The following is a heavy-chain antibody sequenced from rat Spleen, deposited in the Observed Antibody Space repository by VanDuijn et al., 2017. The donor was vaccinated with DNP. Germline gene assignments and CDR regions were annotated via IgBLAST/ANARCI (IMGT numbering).Heavy chain of an antibody. CDR3: ARDLIFRDTTSAMDA. Sequence: QVQLKESGPGLVQPSQTLSLTCTVSGFSLTTYNVHWVRQPPGKGLEWMGIIWTGGTTNYNSALKSRLSISKDTSKSQVFLKMNSLQTEDTATYYCARDLIFRDTTSAMDAWGQGTSVIVSS. V-gene: IGHV2-30*01. D-gene: IGHD4-3*01. J-gene: IGHJ4*01. CDR1: GFSLTTYN. CDR2: IWTGGTT.